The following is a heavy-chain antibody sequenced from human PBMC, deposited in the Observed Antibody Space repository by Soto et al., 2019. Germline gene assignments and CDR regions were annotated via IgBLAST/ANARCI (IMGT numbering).Heavy chain of an antibody. CDR3: AKDVRWGLSKSACDI. CDR1: GFTFSSYA. V-gene: IGHV3-23*01. CDR2: ISGSGGST. J-gene: IGHJ3*02. D-gene: IGHD3-16*02. Sequence: GGSLRLYCAASGFTFSSYAMNWVLQAPGKGLEWVSAISGSGGSTYYADSVMGLFTISRDNSKNTLYLQMNSPRAEDTAVDHCAKDVRWGLSKSACDIGVKGTVVTVSS.